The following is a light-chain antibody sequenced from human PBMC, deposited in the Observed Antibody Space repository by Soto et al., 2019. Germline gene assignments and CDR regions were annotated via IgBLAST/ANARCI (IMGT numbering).Light chain of an antibody. CDR2: KAS. CDR3: QHYNSYSEA. J-gene: IGKJ1*01. Sequence: DIQMTQSPSTLSAYVGDRVTITCRASQSVSSWVAWYHLKPGKAPKLLIYKASTLETGVPSRFSGSGSRTEFTLTISSLQPDDFATYYCQHYNSYSEAFGQGTKVDVK. V-gene: IGKV1-5*03. CDR1: QSVSSW.